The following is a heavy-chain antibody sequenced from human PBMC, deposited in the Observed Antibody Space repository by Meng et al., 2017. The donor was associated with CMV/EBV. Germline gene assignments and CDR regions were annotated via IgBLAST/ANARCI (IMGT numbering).Heavy chain of an antibody. D-gene: IGHD3-22*01. Sequence: GGSLTPSCVLSGFTFSNVWMSWVRQAPGKGLEWVGRIKSKTDSGTTDYAAPVKGRLTISRDDSKNTLYLQMNSLKTEDTAVYYCTTVVGMIVVVIWGQGTLVTVSS. V-gene: IGHV3-15*01. J-gene: IGHJ4*02. CDR3: TTVVGMIVVVI. CDR1: GFTFSNVW. CDR2: IKSKTDSGTT.